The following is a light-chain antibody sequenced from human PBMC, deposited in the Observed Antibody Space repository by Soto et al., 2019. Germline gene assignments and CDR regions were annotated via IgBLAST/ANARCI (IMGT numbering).Light chain of an antibody. V-gene: IGKV3-20*01. CDR2: GAS. CDR1: QSVSSSY. Sequence: EIVLTQSPGTLSLSPGERATLSCRASQSVSSSYIAWYQQKPGQAPRLLIYGASSRATGIPDRFSGSGSGTDLTLTISRLEPEDFAVYYCHLYGSLVITFGPGTKVDIK. CDR3: HLYGSLVIT. J-gene: IGKJ3*01.